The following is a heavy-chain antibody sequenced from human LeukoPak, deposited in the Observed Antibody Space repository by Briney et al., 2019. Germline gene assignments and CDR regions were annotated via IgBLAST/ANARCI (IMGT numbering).Heavy chain of an antibody. CDR1: GFTFSSYG. CDR3: AREKISFGWSGYVHDYFDY. V-gene: IGHV3-33*01. J-gene: IGHJ4*02. Sequence: GGSLRLSCAASGFTFSSYGMHWVRQAPGKGLEWVAVIWYDGSNKYYADSVKGRFTISRDNSKNTLYLQMNSLRAEDTAVYYCAREKISFGWSGYVHDYFDYWGQGTLVTVSS. D-gene: IGHD3-3*01. CDR2: IWYDGSNK.